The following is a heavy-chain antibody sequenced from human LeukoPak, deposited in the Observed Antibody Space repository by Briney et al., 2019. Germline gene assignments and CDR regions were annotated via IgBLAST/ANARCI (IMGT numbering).Heavy chain of an antibody. CDR3: ARGFYSSGWFDP. J-gene: IGHJ5*02. CDR2: INPNSGGT. V-gene: IGHV1-2*02. CDR1: GYTFTGYY. D-gene: IGHD6-25*01. Sequence: ASVKVSCKASGYTFTGYYMHWVRQAPGQGLEWMGWINPNSGGTNYPPKFQGRVTMTRDTSISTAYMELSRLRADDTAVYYCARGFYSSGWFDPWGQGTLVTVSS.